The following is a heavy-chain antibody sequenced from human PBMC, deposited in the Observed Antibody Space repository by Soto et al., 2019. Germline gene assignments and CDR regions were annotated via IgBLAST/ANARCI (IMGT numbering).Heavy chain of an antibody. CDR1: RFTFSSYG. CDR2: IWSDGSNK. D-gene: IGHD3-3*01. V-gene: IGHV3-33*01. CDR3: AGAAIFGGVMSGDYGMDV. J-gene: IGHJ6*02. Sequence: QVQLVESGGGVVQPGRSLRLSCAASRFTFSSYGMHWVRQAPGKGLEWVAVIWSDGSNKYYADSVEGRFTISRDNSKNTLYLQMNSLRAEDTAVYYCAGAAIFGGVMSGDYGMDVWGQGTTVTVSS.